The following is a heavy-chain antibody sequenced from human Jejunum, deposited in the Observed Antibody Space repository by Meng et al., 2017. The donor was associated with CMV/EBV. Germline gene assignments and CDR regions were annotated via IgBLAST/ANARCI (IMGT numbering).Heavy chain of an antibody. J-gene: IGHJ6*02. CDR2: IGAYHSHP. CDR3: ARDHSGRVAPPPPNGMGV. D-gene: IGHD3-10*01. V-gene: IGHV1-18*01. Sequence: WVRPAPARGLEWVGWIGAYHSHPFYAPMFPGGVTMTTDASTSTVFMELRGLRSDDTAVYYCARDHSGRVAPPPPNGMGVWGQGTTVTVSS.